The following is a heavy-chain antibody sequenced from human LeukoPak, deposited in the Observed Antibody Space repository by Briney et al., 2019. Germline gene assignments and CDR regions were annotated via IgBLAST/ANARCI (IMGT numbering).Heavy chain of an antibody. CDR1: GYTLTELS. V-gene: IGHV1-24*01. CDR3: ATDSSSGWR. Sequence: GASVTVSFKFSGYTLTELSMHRVRQAPGKGLEWMGGFDPGDGETIYAQKFQGRVTMTEDTSTDTAYMELSSLRSEDTAVYYCATDSSSGWRWGQGTLVTVSS. D-gene: IGHD6-19*01. J-gene: IGHJ4*02. CDR2: FDPGDGET.